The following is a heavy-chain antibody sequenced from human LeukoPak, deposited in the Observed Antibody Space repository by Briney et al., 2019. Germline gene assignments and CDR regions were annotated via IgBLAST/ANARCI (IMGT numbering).Heavy chain of an antibody. CDR2: IKSKSDGGKT. J-gene: IGHJ4*02. D-gene: IGHD3-22*01. CDR1: GFTFSNAW. CDR3: TTVFDYYDSIVY. Sequence: GGSLRLSCAASGFTFSNAWMSWVRQAPGKGLEWVGRIKSKSDGGKTEYAAPVKGRFTRERDEKKKKLYMQRNRLKNEDIEVYYCTTVFDYYDSIVYWGQGPLLTLSS. V-gene: IGHV3-15*01.